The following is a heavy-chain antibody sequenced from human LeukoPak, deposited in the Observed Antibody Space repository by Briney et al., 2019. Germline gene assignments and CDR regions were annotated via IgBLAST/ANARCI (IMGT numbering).Heavy chain of an antibody. CDR1: GYSISSGYY. J-gene: IGHJ4*02. D-gene: IGHD3-22*01. CDR2: IYHSGKT. Sequence: SETLSLTCTVSGYSISSGYYWGWIRQPPGKGLEWIGSIYHSGKTYYNPSLKSRVTMSVDTSKNQFSLKLSSVTAADTAVYYCAVDYYDSSGYYYVDYWGQGTLVTVSS. V-gene: IGHV4-38-2*02. CDR3: AVDYYDSSGYYYVDY.